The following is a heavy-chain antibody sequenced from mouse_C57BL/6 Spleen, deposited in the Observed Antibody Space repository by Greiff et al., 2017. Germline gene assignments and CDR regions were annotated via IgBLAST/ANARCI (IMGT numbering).Heavy chain of an antibody. CDR2: FYPGSGSI. V-gene: IGHV1-62-2*01. J-gene: IGHJ4*01. CDR1: GYTFTEYT. CDR3: ARHERTYYDGSSYEDALDY. Sequence: QVQLQQSGAELVKPGASVKLSCKASGYTFTEYTIHWVKQRSGQGLEWIGWFYPGSGSIKYNEKFKDKATLTADKSSSSVYMELSRLTSEDSAVYFCARHERTYYDGSSYEDALDYWGQGTSVTVSS. D-gene: IGHD1-1*01.